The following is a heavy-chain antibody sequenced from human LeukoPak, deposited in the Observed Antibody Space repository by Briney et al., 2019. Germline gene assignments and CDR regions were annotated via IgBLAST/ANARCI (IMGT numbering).Heavy chain of an antibody. CDR3: ARGPGSWFPDY. V-gene: IGHV4-34*01. Sequence: PETLSLTCAVYGGSFSGYYWSWIRQPPGKGLEWIGEINHSGSTNYNPSLKSRVTISVDTSKNQFSLKLSSVTAADTAVYYCARGPGSWFPDYWGQGTLVTVSS. CDR2: INHSGST. D-gene: IGHD6-13*01. J-gene: IGHJ4*02. CDR1: GGSFSGYY.